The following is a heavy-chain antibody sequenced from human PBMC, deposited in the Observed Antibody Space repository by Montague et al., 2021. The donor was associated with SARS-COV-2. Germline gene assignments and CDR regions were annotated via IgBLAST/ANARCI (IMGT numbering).Heavy chain of an antibody. D-gene: IGHD1-14*01. Sequence: SETLSLTCTVSGGSISSYYWSWIRQSAGKGLEWIGLIYTSGSTNYNFSLKRRVTMSLDTSKTQFSLTLRSVTAAATAVYYCARGSFGMGAFDIWGQGTMVTVSS. CDR3: ARGSFGMGAFDI. CDR2: IYTSGST. J-gene: IGHJ3*02. V-gene: IGHV4-4*07. CDR1: GGSISSYY.